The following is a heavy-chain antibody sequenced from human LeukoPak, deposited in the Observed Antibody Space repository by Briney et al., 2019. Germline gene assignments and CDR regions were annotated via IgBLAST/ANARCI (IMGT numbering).Heavy chain of an antibody. CDR3: AREAYCGGDCYSGFDY. V-gene: IGHV4-39*07. CDR1: GGSISSSNYY. Sequence: SETLSLTCTVSGGSISSSNYYWGWIRQPPGKGLEWIGEINHSGSTNYNPSLKSRVTISVDTSKNRFSLKLSSVTAADTAVYYCAREAYCGGDCYSGFDYWGQGTLVTVSS. CDR2: INHSGST. D-gene: IGHD2-21*02. J-gene: IGHJ4*02.